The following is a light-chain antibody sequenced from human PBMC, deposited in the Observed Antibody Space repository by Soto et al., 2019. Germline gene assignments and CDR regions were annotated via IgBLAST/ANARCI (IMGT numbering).Light chain of an antibody. CDR1: QSVRSN. Sequence: EIVMTQSPGTLSVSPGERATLSCRVSQSVRSNLAWYQQKPGQAPRLLIYGAFNRATGIPARFSGSGSGTDFTLTISSLEPEDSAVYYCQQRNIWPPVTFGHGTRLEIK. V-gene: IGKV3-11*01. CDR2: GAF. J-gene: IGKJ5*01. CDR3: QQRNIWPPVT.